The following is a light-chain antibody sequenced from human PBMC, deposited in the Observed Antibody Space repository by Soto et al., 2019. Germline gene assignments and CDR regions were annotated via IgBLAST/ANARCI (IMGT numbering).Light chain of an antibody. CDR2: AAS. J-gene: IGKJ3*01. CDR3: LQGYNFPHT. V-gene: IGKV1-6*01. CDR1: QDIRND. Sequence: AIQMTQSPSSLSASVGDRVTITCRASQDIRNDLGWYQQKPGKAPNLLTYAASTLQIGAPSRFSGSGSGTDFTLTISSLQPEDFATYYCLQGYNFPHTFGPGTKVYIK.